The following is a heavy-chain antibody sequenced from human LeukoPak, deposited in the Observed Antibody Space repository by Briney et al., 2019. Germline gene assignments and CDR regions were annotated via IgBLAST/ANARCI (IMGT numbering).Heavy chain of an antibody. D-gene: IGHD5-12*01. V-gene: IGHV3-7*01. CDR3: ARDLGHTGYDLYDY. J-gene: IGHJ4*02. CDR2: MKQDGSEK. CDR1: GIDFRGYW. Sequence: GGSLRLSCAVSGIDFRGYWMAWVRQAPGKGLEWVANMKQDGSEKYYVDSVKGRFTISRDNAKNSLYLEMNSLRVEDTAVYYCARDLGHTGYDLYDYWGQGTLVTVSS.